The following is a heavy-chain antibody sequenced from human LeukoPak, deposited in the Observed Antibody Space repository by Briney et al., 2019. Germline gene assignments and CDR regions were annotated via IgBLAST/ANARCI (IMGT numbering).Heavy chain of an antibody. CDR1: GGSISSSSW. CDR3: ARDSPLYSSPSY. D-gene: IGHD6-6*01. Sequence: PSETLSLTCAVSGGSISSSSWWSWVRQPPGKGLEWIGEIYHTGSTNYNPSLKSRVTISVDKSKNQFSLKMSSVTAADTAVYYCARDSPLYSSPSYWGQGTLVTVSS. V-gene: IGHV4-4*02. J-gene: IGHJ4*02. CDR2: IYHTGST.